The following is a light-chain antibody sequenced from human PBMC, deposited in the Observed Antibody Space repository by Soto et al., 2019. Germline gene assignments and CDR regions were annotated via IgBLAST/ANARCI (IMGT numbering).Light chain of an antibody. CDR2: GAS. J-gene: IGKJ5*01. Sequence: NVLTQSPDTLSLSPVERATLSCSSSQSVNNRLAWYQQKPGQAPRLLISGASNRATGIPDRFSGSGSATDFSLIISSLEPEDFALYFCQQYGTSPMTFGQGTRLEI. CDR3: QQYGTSPMT. V-gene: IGKV3-20*01. CDR1: QSVNNR.